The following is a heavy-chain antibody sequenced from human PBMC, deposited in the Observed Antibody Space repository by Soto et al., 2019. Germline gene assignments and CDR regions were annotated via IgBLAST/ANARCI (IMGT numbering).Heavy chain of an antibody. D-gene: IGHD3-10*01. J-gene: IGHJ4*02. CDR3: ARDDSPNYYVSGSYFNV. CDR2: IWHDSRNE. CDR1: GFIFSNYG. Sequence: QVHLVESGGDVVQPGRSLRLSCAASGFIFSNYGMHWIRQVPGKGLEWVAGIWHDSRNEYYVDSVKGRFTISRDNSKNTLYLQMNSLRVEDMAVYFCARDDSPNYYVSGSYFNVWGQGTLVTVSS. V-gene: IGHV3-33*01.